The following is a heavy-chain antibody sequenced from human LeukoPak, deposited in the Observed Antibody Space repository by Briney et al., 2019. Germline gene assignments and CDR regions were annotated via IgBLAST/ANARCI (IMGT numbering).Heavy chain of an antibody. J-gene: IGHJ3*02. Sequence: SETLSLTRTVSSGSINNYYWSWIRQTPGKGLEWIGYILSSGSTNYNPSVKSRVTISVDTSKNQFSLKLSSVTAADTAVYYCARTNQISETAFDIWGQGTMVIVSS. CDR2: ILSSGST. D-gene: IGHD1-14*01. CDR1: SGSINNYY. V-gene: IGHV4-59*01. CDR3: ARTNQISETAFDI.